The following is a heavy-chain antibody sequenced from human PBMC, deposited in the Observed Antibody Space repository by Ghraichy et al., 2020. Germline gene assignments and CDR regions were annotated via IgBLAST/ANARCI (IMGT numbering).Heavy chain of an antibody. J-gene: IGHJ3*02. D-gene: IGHD3-10*01. CDR2: IGGGGDKK. V-gene: IGHV3-23*01. CDR1: GFTFKNYA. CDR3: AKDSESHNGVYDPFDI. Sequence: GGSLRLSCTASGFTFKNYAMTWVRQAPGKGPEWVSCIGGGGDKKDYADSVKGRFTISRDDSKNTLYLQMSSLRVEDTAIYYCAKDSESHNGVYDPFDIWGQGTMVTVSS.